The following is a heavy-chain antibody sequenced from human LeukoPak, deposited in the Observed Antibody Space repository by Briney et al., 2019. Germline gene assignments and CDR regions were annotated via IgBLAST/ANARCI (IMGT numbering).Heavy chain of an antibody. CDR2: IYSGGST. CDR1: EFTVSSNY. CDR3: ARDGRGAVAGFDY. V-gene: IGHV3-66*01. Sequence: PGGSLRLSCAVSEFTVSSNYMSWVRQAPGKGLEWVSVIYSGGSTYYTDSVQGRFTISRDNSKNTLYLQMNSLRAEDTAVYYCARDGRGAVAGFDYWGQGTLVTVSS. J-gene: IGHJ4*02. D-gene: IGHD6-19*01.